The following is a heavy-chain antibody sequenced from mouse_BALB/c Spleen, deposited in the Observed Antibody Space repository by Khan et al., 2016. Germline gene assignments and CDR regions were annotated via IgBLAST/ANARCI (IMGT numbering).Heavy chain of an antibody. J-gene: IGHJ2*01. Sequence: QVQLKQSGPGLVQPSQSLSITCTVSGFSLTSYGVHWVRQSPGKGLEWLGVIWSGGSTDYNAAFISRLSISKENSKSHVFFKLISLQANDTAIYYCARNPYGSTYFDYWGQGTTLTVSA. CDR1: GFSLTSYG. CDR2: IWSGGST. CDR3: ARNPYGSTYFDY. D-gene: IGHD1-1*01. V-gene: IGHV2-2*02.